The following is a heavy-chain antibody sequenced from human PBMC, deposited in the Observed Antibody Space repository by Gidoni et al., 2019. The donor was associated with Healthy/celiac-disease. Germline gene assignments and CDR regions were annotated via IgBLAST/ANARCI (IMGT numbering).Heavy chain of an antibody. CDR2: IYHSGST. D-gene: IGHD1-26*01. V-gene: IGHV4-30-2*01. J-gene: IGHJ4*02. CDR1: GGSISSGGYS. CDR3: ARALAGGGSYRFDY. Sequence: QLQLQESGSGLVKPSQTLSLTCAVSGGSISSGGYSWSWIRQPPGKGLEWIGYIYHSGSTYYHPSLKSRVTISVDRSKNQFSLKLSSVTAADTAVYYCARALAGGGSYRFDYWGQGTLVTVSS.